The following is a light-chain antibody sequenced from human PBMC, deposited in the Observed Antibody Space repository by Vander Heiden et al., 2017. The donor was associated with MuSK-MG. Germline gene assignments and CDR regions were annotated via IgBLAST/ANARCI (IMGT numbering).Light chain of an antibody. Sequence: DIQMTQSPSSLSASVGDRVTITCRASQSINTYLNWYQQKPGKAPNLLIYAASSLQSGVPSRFSGSESGTDFTLTISRLQPEDFAVYFCQQTDTMPLTFGGGTKVEIK. V-gene: IGKV1-39*01. CDR1: QSINTY. CDR2: AAS. J-gene: IGKJ4*01. CDR3: QQTDTMPLT.